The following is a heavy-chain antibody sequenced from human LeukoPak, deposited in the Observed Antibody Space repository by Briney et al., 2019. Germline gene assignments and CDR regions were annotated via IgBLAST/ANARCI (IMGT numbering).Heavy chain of an antibody. CDR3: ARGKVAAVGVKYTWFGP. CDR2: IYPGDSDT. V-gene: IGHV5-51*01. Sequence: GESLKISCKGSEYSFTTYWIGWVRQMPGKGLEWMGIIYPGDSDTRYSPSFQGHVTISADKSISTAYLQWSSLRASDTAMYYCARGKVAAVGVKYTWFGPWGQGTLVTVSS. D-gene: IGHD6-13*01. J-gene: IGHJ5*02. CDR1: EYSFTTYW.